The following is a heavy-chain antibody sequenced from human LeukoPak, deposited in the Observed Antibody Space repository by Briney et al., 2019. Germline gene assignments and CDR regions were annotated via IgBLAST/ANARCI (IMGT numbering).Heavy chain of an antibody. CDR1: GFTFSDYY. CDR3: ARDSPYCSSTSCYLDY. Sequence: KSGGSLRLSCAASGFTFSDYYMSWIRQAPGKGLEWLSYISSSGSGIFYADSVKGRFTMSRDNAKNSLYLQMNSLRAEDTAVYYCARDSPYCSSTSCYLDYWGQGTLVTVSS. CDR2: ISSSGSGI. V-gene: IGHV3-11*04. D-gene: IGHD2-2*01. J-gene: IGHJ4*02.